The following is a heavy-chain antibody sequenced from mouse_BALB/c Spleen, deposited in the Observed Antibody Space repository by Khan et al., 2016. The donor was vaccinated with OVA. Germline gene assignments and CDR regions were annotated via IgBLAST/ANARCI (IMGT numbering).Heavy chain of an antibody. CDR1: GYTFTNYV. V-gene: IGHV1S136*01. D-gene: IGHD1-1*01. J-gene: IGHJ4*01. CDR2: INPYNDGI. Sequence: FQLQQSGPELVKPGASVKMSCKATGYTFTNYVMHWVKQKPGQGLEWIGYINPYNDGIKYNEKFKGKATLTSDKSSSTAYMELSSLTSEDSAVYYCARYASSPDYAMDYWGQGTSVTVSS. CDR3: ARYASSPDYAMDY.